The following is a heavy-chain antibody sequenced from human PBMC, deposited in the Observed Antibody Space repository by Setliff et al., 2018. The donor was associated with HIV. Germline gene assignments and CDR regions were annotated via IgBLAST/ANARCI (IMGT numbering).Heavy chain of an antibody. CDR1: GYTFTTYS. CDR3: ARDLAYCSGGSCYRPLIYYFYYMDV. V-gene: IGHV1-2*02. D-gene: IGHD2-15*01. J-gene: IGHJ6*03. CDR2: INPKSGAT. Sequence: GASVKVSCKVSGYTFTTYSIHWVRQAPGQRPEWMGWINPKSGATNYTQNFQGRVTMSRDTSIRTAYMELSGLTSDDTATYYCARDLAYCSGGSCYRPLIYYFYYMDVWGKGTTVTVSS.